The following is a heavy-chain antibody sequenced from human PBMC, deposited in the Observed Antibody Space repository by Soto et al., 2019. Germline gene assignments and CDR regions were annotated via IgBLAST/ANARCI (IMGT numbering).Heavy chain of an antibody. CDR1: GYSISDVDYY. J-gene: IGHJ6*02. D-gene: IGHD3-22*01. V-gene: IGHV4-30-4*01. CDR2: FYDSGTS. CDR3: ARGTRDYFDTTGPGYGMDV. Sequence: QVQLQESGPGLVKPSQTLSLTCTVSGYSISDVDYYWSWVRQTPREGLEWIGAFYDSGTSYYSPSLKSRMTISVDSSKNQFSLTLTSVTAADTAVYYCARGTRDYFDTTGPGYGMDVWGQGTTVTVS.